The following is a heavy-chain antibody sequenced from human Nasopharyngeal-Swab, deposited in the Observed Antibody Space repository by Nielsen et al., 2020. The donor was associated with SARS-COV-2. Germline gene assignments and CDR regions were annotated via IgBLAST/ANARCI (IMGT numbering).Heavy chain of an antibody. V-gene: IGHV3-11*04. Sequence: GGSLRLSCEASGFTFSDFYMSWIRQAPGKGLEWVSYISGGGSTTYYADSVKGRFTISRDNAKSSLYLQMNSLRDEDTAVYYCVRARRFYGDYNTEAVSWGQGTLVTVSS. CDR2: ISGGGSTT. CDR3: VRARRFYGDYNTEAVS. J-gene: IGHJ5*02. D-gene: IGHD4-17*01. CDR1: GFTFSDFY.